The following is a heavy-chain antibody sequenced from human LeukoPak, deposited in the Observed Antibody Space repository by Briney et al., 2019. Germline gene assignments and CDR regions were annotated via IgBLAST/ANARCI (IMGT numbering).Heavy chain of an antibody. CDR1: GYTFTSYY. Sequence: GASVKVSCKASGYTFTSYYMHWVRQAPGQGLEWMGIINPSGGSTSYAQKFQGRVTMTTDTSTSTAYMELRSLRSDDTAVYYCARGGGLRYFDWSSYYYYYMDVWGKGTTVTVSS. D-gene: IGHD3-9*01. CDR3: ARGGGLRYFDWSSYYYYYMDV. CDR2: INPSGGST. J-gene: IGHJ6*03. V-gene: IGHV1-46*01.